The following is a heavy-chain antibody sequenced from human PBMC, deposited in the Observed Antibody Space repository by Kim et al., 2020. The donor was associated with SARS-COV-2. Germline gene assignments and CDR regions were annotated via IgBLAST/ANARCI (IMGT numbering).Heavy chain of an antibody. Sequence: GESLKISCKGSGYSFTSYWIGWVRQMPGKGLEWMGIIYPGDSDTRYSPSFQGQVTISADKSISTAYLQWSSLKASDTAMYYCARHRRELVAGLYYYYYGMDVWGQGTTVTVSS. V-gene: IGHV5-51*01. J-gene: IGHJ6*02. CDR2: IYPGDSDT. CDR3: ARHRRELVAGLYYYYYGMDV. CDR1: GYSFTSYW. D-gene: IGHD6-19*01.